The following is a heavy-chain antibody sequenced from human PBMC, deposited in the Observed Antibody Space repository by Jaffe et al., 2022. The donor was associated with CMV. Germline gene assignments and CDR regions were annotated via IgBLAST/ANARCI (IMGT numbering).Heavy chain of an antibody. CDR3: ARVGYYDSSGYYYVMGSAIDY. D-gene: IGHD3-22*01. CDR2: ISSSGSTI. V-gene: IGHV3-11*01. CDR1: GFTFSDYY. J-gene: IGHJ4*02. Sequence: QVQLVESGGGLVKPGGSLRLSCAASGFTFSDYYMSWIRQAPGKGLEWVSYISSSGSTIYYADSVKGRFTISRDNAKNSLYLQMNSLRAEDTAVYYCARVGYYDSSGYYYVMGSAIDYWGQGTLVTVSS.